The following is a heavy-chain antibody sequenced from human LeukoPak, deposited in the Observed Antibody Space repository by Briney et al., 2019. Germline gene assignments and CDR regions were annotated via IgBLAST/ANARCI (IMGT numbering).Heavy chain of an antibody. Sequence: SETLSLTCTVSGGSISSYYWGWIRQPPGKGLEWIGSIYYSGSTYYNPSLKSRVTISVDTSKNQFSLKLSSVTAADTAVYYCARRALYRIDYWGQGTLVTVSS. V-gene: IGHV4-39*01. CDR2: IYYSGST. CDR1: GGSISSYY. D-gene: IGHD3-16*01. CDR3: ARRALYRIDY. J-gene: IGHJ4*02.